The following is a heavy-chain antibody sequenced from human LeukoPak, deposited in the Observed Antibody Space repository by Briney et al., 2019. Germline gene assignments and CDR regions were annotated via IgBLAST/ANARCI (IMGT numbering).Heavy chain of an antibody. Sequence: LETLSLTCAVYGGSFSGYYWSWIRQPPGKGLEWIGEINHSGSTNYNPSLKSRVTISVDTSKNQFSLKLSSVTAADTAVYYCARQPRYCSSTSCYGGRGYYYYYMDVWGKGTTVTISS. CDR1: GGSFSGYY. CDR2: INHSGST. D-gene: IGHD2-2*01. V-gene: IGHV4-34*01. J-gene: IGHJ6*03. CDR3: ARQPRYCSSTSCYGGRGYYYYYMDV.